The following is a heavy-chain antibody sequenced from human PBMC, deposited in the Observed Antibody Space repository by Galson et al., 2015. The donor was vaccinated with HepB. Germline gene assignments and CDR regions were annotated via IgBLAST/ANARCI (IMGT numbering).Heavy chain of an antibody. CDR2: ISGSGGST. J-gene: IGHJ4*02. Sequence: SLRLSCAASGFTFSSYAMSWVRQAPGKGLEWVSTISGSGGSTYYADSVKGRFTISRDNSKNALYLQMNSLRAEDTAVYSCAKEGDYYGSGSYYLPFDHWGQGTLVTVSS. D-gene: IGHD3-10*01. CDR1: GFTFSSYA. CDR3: AKEGDYYGSGSYYLPFDH. V-gene: IGHV3-23*01.